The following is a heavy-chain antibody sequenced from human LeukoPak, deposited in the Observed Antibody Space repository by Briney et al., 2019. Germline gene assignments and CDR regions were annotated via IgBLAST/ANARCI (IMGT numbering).Heavy chain of an antibody. J-gene: IGHJ6*03. CDR2: ISSSGSTI. CDR3: ASINWNYDDYYYYYMDV. Sequence: PGGSLRLSCAASGFTFSDYYMSWIRQAPGKGLEWVSYISSSGSTIYYADSVKGRFTISRDNAKNSLYLQMNSLRAEDTAVYYCASINWNYDDYYYYYMDVWGKGTTVTVSS. CDR1: GFTFSDYY. D-gene: IGHD1-7*01. V-gene: IGHV3-11*04.